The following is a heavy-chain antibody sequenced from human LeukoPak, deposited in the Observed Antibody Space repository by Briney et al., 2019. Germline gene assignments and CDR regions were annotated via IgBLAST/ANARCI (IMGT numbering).Heavy chain of an antibody. Sequence: SVKVSCKASGYTFTSYDINWVRQAPGQGLEWMGGIIPIFGTANYAQKFQGRVTITADESTSTAYMELSSLRSEDTAVYYCAREPHYDILTGYYTDYWGQGTLVTVSS. CDR3: AREPHYDILTGYYTDY. J-gene: IGHJ4*02. CDR1: GYTFTSYD. V-gene: IGHV1-69*13. D-gene: IGHD3-9*01. CDR2: IIPIFGTA.